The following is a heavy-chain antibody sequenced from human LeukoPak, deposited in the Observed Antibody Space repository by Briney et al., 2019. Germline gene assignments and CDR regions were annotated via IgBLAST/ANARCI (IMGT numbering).Heavy chain of an antibody. CDR1: GGSISSYY. CDR2: IYYSGST. CDR3: ARDHYYDSSGYSYYYYYMDV. J-gene: IGHJ6*03. Sequence: SETLSLTCTVSGGSISSYYWSWIRQPPGKGLEWIGYIYYSGSTNYNPSLKNRVTISVDTSKNQFSLKLSSVTAADTAVYYCARDHYYDSSGYSYYYYYMDVWGKGTTVTVSS. V-gene: IGHV4-59*01. D-gene: IGHD3-22*01.